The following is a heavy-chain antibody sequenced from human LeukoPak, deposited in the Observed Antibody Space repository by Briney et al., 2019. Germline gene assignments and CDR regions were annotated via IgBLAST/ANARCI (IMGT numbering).Heavy chain of an antibody. CDR1: GFTFSSYG. D-gene: IGHD3-9*01. Sequence: PGGSLSLSCAASGFTFSSYGMHWVRQAPGKGLEWVAFIRYDGSNKYYADSVKGRFTISRDNSKNTLYLQMNSLRAEDTAVYYCARGPIRYSDWLDSPYYDMDVWGKGTTVTISS. J-gene: IGHJ6*03. V-gene: IGHV3-30*02. CDR3: ARGPIRYSDWLDSPYYDMDV. CDR2: IRYDGSNK.